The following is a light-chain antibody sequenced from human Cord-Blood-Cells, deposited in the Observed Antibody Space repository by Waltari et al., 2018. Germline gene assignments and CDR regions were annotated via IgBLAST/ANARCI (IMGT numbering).Light chain of an antibody. J-gene: IGLJ1*01. CDR3: CSYAGSSTYYV. V-gene: IGLV2-23*02. CDR2: EVS. Sequence: QPALTQPASVSGSPGQWITISCTGTSSDVESFNLVSMYQQRPGKAPKLMIYEVSKRPSGVTNRFSGSKTGNTASLTISGLRAEDEADYYCCSYAGSSTYYVFGTGTKVTVL. CDR1: SSDVESFNL.